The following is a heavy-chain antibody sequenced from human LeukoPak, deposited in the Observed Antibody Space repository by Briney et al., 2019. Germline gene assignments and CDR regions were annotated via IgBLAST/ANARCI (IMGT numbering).Heavy chain of an antibody. D-gene: IGHD5-24*01. V-gene: IGHV3-23*01. CDR3: AKSGYNRFDY. CDR2: ISGSGSGGST. CDR1: GFTFSSSA. Sequence: GGSLRLSCAASGFTFSSSAMSWVRQAPGKGLEWVSSISGSGSGGSTYYADSVKGRFTISRDNSKNTLYLQMNSMIAEDTAVYYCAKSGYNRFDYWGQGTRVTVSS. J-gene: IGHJ4*02.